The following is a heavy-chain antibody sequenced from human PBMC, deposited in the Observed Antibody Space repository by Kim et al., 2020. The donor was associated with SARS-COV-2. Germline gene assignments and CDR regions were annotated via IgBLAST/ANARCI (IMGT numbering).Heavy chain of an antibody. D-gene: IGHD3-9*01. CDR3: ARFGIGWYDILTGYYRPDAFDI. Sequence: SETLSLTCTVSGGSISSYYWSWIRQPPGKGLEWIGYIYYSGSTNYNPSLKSRVTISVDTSKNQFSLNLSSVTAADTAVYYCARFGIGWYDILTGYYRPDAFDIWGQGTMVIVSS. CDR2: IYYSGST. CDR1: GGSISSYY. J-gene: IGHJ3*02. V-gene: IGHV4-59*01.